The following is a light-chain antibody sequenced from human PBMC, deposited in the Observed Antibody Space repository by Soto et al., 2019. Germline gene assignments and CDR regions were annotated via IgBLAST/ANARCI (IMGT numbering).Light chain of an antibody. CDR3: QQYNSYSPT. J-gene: IGKJ1*01. CDR2: GAS. CDR1: QSVSSH. V-gene: IGKV3-15*01. Sequence: EIAMTQSPATLSVSPGERATLSCMASQSVSSHLAWYQQRPGQAPRLLIYGASTRATGIPARFSGSGSGTDFTLTISSLQPDDFATYYCQQYNSYSPTFGQGTKVDI.